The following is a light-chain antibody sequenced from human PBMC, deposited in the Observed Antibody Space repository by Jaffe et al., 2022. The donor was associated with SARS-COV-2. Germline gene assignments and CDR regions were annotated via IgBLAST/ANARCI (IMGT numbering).Light chain of an antibody. CDR2: GAS. J-gene: IGKJ4*01. Sequence: DIQMTQSPSSLSASVGDRITITCRASQSISIYLNWYQQKPGKAPKLLIYGASSLETGVPSRFSGSGSGTDFTLTISSLQPEDFGTYYCQQSYSTPFTFGGGTKVEIK. V-gene: IGKV1-39*01. CDR1: QSISIY. CDR3: QQSYSTPFT.